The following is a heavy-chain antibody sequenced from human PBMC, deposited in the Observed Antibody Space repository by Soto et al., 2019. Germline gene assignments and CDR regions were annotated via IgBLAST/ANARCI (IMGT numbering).Heavy chain of an antibody. D-gene: IGHD5-18*01. V-gene: IGHV1-3*01. Sequence: ASVKVSCKASGYTFTSYAMHWVRQAPGQRLEWMGWINAGNGNTKYSQKFQGRVTITRDTSASTAYMELSSLRSEDTAVYYCARDRDTAMGPGSMDVWGQGTTVTVSS. J-gene: IGHJ6*02. CDR3: ARDRDTAMGPGSMDV. CDR1: GYTFTSYA. CDR2: INAGNGNT.